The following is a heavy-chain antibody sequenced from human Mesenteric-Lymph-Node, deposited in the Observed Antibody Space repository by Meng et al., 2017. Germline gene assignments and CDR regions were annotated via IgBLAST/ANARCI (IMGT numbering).Heavy chain of an antibody. V-gene: IGHV4-4*02. Sequence: QVQPQGSGPGLVKPSETLSLTCAVSGGSISSINWWTWVRQPPGKGLEWIGEIIHGGSPSYNPSLKSRVTISIDTSKNQLSLMLSSVTAADTAVYYCARRPTGIDYWGQGTLVTVSS. CDR2: IIHGGSP. CDR1: GGSISSINW. CDR3: ARRPTGIDY. D-gene: IGHD2-8*02. J-gene: IGHJ4*02.